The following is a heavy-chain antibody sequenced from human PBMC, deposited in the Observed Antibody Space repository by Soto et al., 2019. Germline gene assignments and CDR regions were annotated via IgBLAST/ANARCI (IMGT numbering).Heavy chain of an antibody. CDR2: ISGSGDST. D-gene: IGHD2-2*01. CDR3: AKSGQSSWVNMSV. J-gene: IGHJ6*02. CDR1: GFTFRSYA. V-gene: IGHV3-23*01. Sequence: EVQMLESGGGLVQPGGSLRLSCAASGFTFRSYATNWVRQAPGKGLEWVSTISGSGDSTYYADSVKGRFTISRDNSKKTLSLQMNRLRAEDTAVYYWAKSGQSSWVNMSVWGQGTTVTVSS.